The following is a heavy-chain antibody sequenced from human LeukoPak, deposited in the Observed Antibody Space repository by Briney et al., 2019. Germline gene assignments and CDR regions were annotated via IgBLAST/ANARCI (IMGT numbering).Heavy chain of an antibody. Sequence: GASVKVSCKASGYTFTSYGISWVRQAPGQGLEWMGWISAYNGNTNYAQKLQGRVTMTTDTSTSTAYMELRSLGSDDTAVYYCARRTTYYDILTGYYTDWFDPWGQGTLVTVSS. D-gene: IGHD3-9*01. CDR2: ISAYNGNT. J-gene: IGHJ5*02. CDR1: GYTFTSYG. CDR3: ARRTTYYDILTGYYTDWFDP. V-gene: IGHV1-18*01.